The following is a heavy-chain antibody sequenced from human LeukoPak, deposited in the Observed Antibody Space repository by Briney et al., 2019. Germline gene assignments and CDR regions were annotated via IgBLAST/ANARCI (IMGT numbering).Heavy chain of an antibody. CDR2: INHSGST. CDR3: ARYSSGPAAPPPNLHYYYYYMDV. D-gene: IGHD2-2*01. Sequence: SETLSLTCAVYGGSFSGYYWSWIRQPPGKGLEWIGEINHSGSTNYNPSLKSRVTISVDMSKNQFSLKLSSVTAADTAVYYCARYSSGPAAPPPNLHYYYYYMDVWGKGTTVTVSS. V-gene: IGHV4-34*01. CDR1: GGSFSGYY. J-gene: IGHJ6*03.